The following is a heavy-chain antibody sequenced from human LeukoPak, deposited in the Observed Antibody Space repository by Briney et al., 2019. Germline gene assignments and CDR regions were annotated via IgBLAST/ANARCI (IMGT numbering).Heavy chain of an antibody. J-gene: IGHJ5*02. V-gene: IGHV4-4*07. CDR3: ARTHCGGGSCDTFDP. D-gene: IGHD2-21*01. CDR1: GVSISNYF. Sequence: SATLSLTCNVFGVSISNYFWSWLRQPTGKGLEWVGRFYASGTTYYNPSLRSRVTLSMDTSKNHFSLKLTSVTAADTAVYYCARTHCGGGSCDTFDPWGQGTLVTVSS. CDR2: FYASGTT.